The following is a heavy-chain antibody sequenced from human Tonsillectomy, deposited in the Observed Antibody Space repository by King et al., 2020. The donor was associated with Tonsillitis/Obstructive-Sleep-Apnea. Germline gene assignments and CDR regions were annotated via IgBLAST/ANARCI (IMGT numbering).Heavy chain of an antibody. D-gene: IGHD6-19*01. Sequence: VQLVETGGGMVQPGRSLRLSCAASGFSFDDYAMHWVRQAPGKGLEWVSAIGWNSGGIGYADSVKGRFTISRDNAKNSLYLQMNSLRAEDTALYYCAKDAIIAVTGTTGDAFDIWGQGTMVTVSS. CDR1: GFSFDDYA. CDR3: AKDAIIAVTGTTGDAFDI. CDR2: IGWNSGGI. J-gene: IGHJ3*02. V-gene: IGHV3-9*01.